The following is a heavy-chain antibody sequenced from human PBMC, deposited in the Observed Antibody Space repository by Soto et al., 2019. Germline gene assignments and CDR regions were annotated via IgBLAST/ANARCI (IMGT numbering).Heavy chain of an antibody. Sequence: EVQLVESGGGLGQPGGSLRLSCAASGFTFNNFWMYWVRQTPEKGLVWGSGINSDGTTTIYADSVKGRFTISRDNAKNTLYLQMNSLTVEDTAIYYCVRDIRWGQGTLVTVSS. J-gene: IGHJ4*02. CDR2: INSDGTTT. CDR3: VRDIR. CDR1: GFTFNNFW. V-gene: IGHV3-74*01.